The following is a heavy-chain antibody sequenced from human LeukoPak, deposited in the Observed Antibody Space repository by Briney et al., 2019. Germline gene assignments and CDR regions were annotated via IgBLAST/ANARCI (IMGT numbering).Heavy chain of an antibody. D-gene: IGHD5-18*01. V-gene: IGHV3-48*02. CDR3: AREQNDNLVDTTVITFDS. Sequence: GGSLRLSCAASEFAFSTYNMNWVRQAPGKGLEWVSTGSSTTYYADSVKGRFTISRDNVENSLYLQMNSLRDEDTAVYYCAREQNDNLVDTTVITFDSWGQGTLVTVSS. CDR1: EFAFSTYN. CDR2: STGSSTT. J-gene: IGHJ4*02.